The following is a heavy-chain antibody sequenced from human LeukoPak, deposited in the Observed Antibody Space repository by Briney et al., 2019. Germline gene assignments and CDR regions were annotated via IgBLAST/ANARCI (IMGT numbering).Heavy chain of an antibody. CDR2: IYYSGST. CDR1: GGSISSSSYY. Sequence: PSETLSLTCTASGGSISSSSYYWGWIRQPPGKGLEWIGSIYYSGSTYYNPSLKSRVTISVDTSKNQFSLKLSSVTAADTAVYYCARHSPPYYGMDVWGQGTTVTVSS. J-gene: IGHJ6*02. CDR3: ARHSPPYYGMDV. V-gene: IGHV4-39*01.